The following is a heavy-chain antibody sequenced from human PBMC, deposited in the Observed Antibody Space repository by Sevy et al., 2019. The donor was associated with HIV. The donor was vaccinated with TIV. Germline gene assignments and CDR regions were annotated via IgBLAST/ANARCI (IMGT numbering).Heavy chain of an antibody. CDR2: ISSSSSTI. V-gene: IGHV3-48*03. CDR3: ARVGYVDTSMVSAFDI. D-gene: IGHD5-18*01. CDR1: GFTFSSYE. Sequence: GGSLRLSCAASGFTFSSYEMNWVRQAPGKGLEWVSYISSSSSTINYACSVKGRFTITRDNAKNSLYLQMNSLRAENTAIYYCARVGYVDTSMVSAFDIWGQGTMVTVSS. J-gene: IGHJ3*02.